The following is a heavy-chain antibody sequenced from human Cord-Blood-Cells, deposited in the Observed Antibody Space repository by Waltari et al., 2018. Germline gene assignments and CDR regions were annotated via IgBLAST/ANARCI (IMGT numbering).Heavy chain of an antibody. D-gene: IGHD3-3*01. CDR2: IYYSGST. Sequence: QLQLQESGPGLVKPSETLSLTCTVSGGSISSSSYYWGWIRQPPGTGLVWIGQIYYSGSTYNFPTRKGRVTISVDTSKNQFSLTLSSVPAADTAVYYCASPYYDFWSGYYQEAFHIWGEGTMVTVSS. V-gene: IGHV4-39*01. J-gene: IGHJ3*02. CDR1: GGSISSSSYY. CDR3: ASPYYDFWSGYYQEAFHI.